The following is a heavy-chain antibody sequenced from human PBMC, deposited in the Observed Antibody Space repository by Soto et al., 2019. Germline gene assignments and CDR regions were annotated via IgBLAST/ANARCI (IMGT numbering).Heavy chain of an antibody. CDR1: GFTFSRYA. CDR3: AKDVAPITLFGAGDAFDI. D-gene: IGHD3-3*01. Sequence: EVQLLESGGGLVQPGGSLRLSCAASGFTFSRYAMSWVRQAPGKGLEWVSGISGVGGSTYYADSVKGRFTISRDNSKDTLYLKMNSLRAEDTAIYSCAKDVAPITLFGAGDAFDIWGQGTMVTVFS. V-gene: IGHV3-23*01. CDR2: ISGVGGST. J-gene: IGHJ3*02.